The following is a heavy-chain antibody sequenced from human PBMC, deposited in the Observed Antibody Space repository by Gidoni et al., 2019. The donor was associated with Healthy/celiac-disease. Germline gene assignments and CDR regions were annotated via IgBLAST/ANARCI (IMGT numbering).Heavy chain of an antibody. J-gene: IGHJ4*02. CDR1: GFPFSSYA. V-gene: IGHV3-23*04. CDR3: AKDPLPAQLVRGGEDY. Sequence: EVQLVESGGGLVQPGGSLRLSCAASGFPFSSYAMSWVRQAPGKGLEWVSAISGSGGSTYYADSVKGRFTISRDNSKNTLYLQMNSLRAEDTAVYYCAKDPLPAQLVRGGEDYWGQGTLVTVSS. CDR2: ISGSGGST. D-gene: IGHD6-13*01.